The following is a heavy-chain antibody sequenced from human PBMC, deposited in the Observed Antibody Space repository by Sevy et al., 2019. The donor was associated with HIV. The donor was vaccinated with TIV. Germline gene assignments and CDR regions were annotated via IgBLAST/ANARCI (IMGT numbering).Heavy chain of an antibody. Sequence: TLSLTCAVSGGSISSGGYYWSWIRQRPGKGLEWMGYIYYSGKTYYNPSLTSLKSRITISLDTSENQFSLKLSSVTAADTAVYFCARSLTRIFGIPNWFDLWGQGTLVTVSS. CDR3: ARSLTRIFGIPNWFDL. J-gene: IGHJ5*02. D-gene: IGHD3-3*01. V-gene: IGHV4-31*11. CDR2: IYYSGKT. CDR1: GGSISSGGYY.